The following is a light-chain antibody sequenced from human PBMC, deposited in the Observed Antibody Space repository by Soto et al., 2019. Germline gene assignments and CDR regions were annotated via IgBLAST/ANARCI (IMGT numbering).Light chain of an antibody. Sequence: QSVLTQPASVSGSPGQSITISCTGTSSDVGGYKYVSWYQQHPGKAPKLMIYEVSTRPSGVSNRFSGSKSDNTASLTISGLQAEDEADYYCSSYTSSSTYVFGTGTKLTVL. CDR3: SSYTSSSTYV. CDR2: EVS. J-gene: IGLJ1*01. CDR1: SSDVGGYKY. V-gene: IGLV2-14*01.